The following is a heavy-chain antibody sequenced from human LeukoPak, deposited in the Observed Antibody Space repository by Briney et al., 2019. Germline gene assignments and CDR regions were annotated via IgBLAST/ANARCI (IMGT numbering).Heavy chain of an antibody. D-gene: IGHD3-3*01. CDR3: AREPTIYDFWSGSRT. CDR1: GFTFSDYF. CDR2: ISTSDTTV. J-gene: IGHJ5*02. V-gene: IGHV3-11*04. Sequence: PGGSLRLSCGASGFTFSDYFMTWIRQAPGKGLEWVSVISTSDTTVYYADSVKGRFSISRDNAKNSLYLQMNSLRVEDTAMYYCAREPTIYDFWSGSRTWGQGTLVTVSS.